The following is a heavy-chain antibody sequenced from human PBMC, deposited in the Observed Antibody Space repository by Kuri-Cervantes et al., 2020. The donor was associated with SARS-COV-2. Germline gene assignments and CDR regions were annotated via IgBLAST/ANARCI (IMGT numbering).Heavy chain of an antibody. J-gene: IGHJ4*02. CDR2: IYESGDT. V-gene: IGHV4-39*01. Sequence: SETLSLTCTVSGDSISSSTYYWGWIRQSPGKGLEWLGSIYESGDTYYSSSLKSRLSLSVDTSKNQFTLKLTSVTAADTAIYYCARHYAFDNFHKWGQGTQVTVSS. CDR1: GDSISSSTYY. D-gene: IGHD1-1*01. CDR3: ARHYAFDNFHK.